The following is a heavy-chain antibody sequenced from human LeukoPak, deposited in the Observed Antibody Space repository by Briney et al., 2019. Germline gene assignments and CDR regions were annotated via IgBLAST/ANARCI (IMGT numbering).Heavy chain of an antibody. V-gene: IGHV1-2*02. Sequence: GASVKVSCKASGYTFTGYYMHWVRQAPGQGLEWMGWINPNSGGTNYAQKFQGRVTMTRDTSISTAYMELSRLRSDDTAVYYCARATSDFWSGYYGSDAFDIWGQGTMVTVSS. J-gene: IGHJ3*02. CDR3: ARATSDFWSGYYGSDAFDI. CDR2: INPNSGGT. D-gene: IGHD3-3*01. CDR1: GYTFTGYY.